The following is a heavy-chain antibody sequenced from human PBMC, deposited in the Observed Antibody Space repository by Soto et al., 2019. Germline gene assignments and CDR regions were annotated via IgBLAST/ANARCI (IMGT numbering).Heavy chain of an antibody. CDR2: VSGRGGDT. J-gene: IGHJ4*02. V-gene: IGHV3-23*01. Sequence: EVHLLQSGGGLVQPGGSLRLSCAASGFSFSSFALSWVRQSPGKGLEWVAAVSGRGGDTYYANSVKGRFTISRDNSQNTLFLQMNSLRAEDSAIYYCAKDPNYYFWSGFSAFYFDYRGQGTLVTVSS. D-gene: IGHD3-3*01. CDR3: AKDPNYYFWSGFSAFYFDY. CDR1: GFSFSSFA.